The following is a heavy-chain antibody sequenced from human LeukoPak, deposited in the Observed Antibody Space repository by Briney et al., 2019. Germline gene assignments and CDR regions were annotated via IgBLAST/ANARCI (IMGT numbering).Heavy chain of an antibody. CDR2: INPNSGGT. V-gene: IGHV1-2*02. Sequence: ASVKVSCKASGYTFTGYYMHWVLQAPGQGLEWMGWINPNSGGTNYAQKFQGRVTMTRDTSISTAYMELSRLRSDDTAVYYCARGVVVPAAIDWFDPWGQGTLVTVSS. D-gene: IGHD2-2*01. CDR1: GYTFTGYY. CDR3: ARGVVVPAAIDWFDP. J-gene: IGHJ5*02.